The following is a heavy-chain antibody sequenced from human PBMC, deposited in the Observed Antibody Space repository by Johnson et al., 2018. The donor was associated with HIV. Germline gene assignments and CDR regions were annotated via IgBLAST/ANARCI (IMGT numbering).Heavy chain of an antibody. D-gene: IGHD3-22*01. Sequence: VQLVESGGGLVQPGGSLRLSCAASGFTVSSNYMSWVRQAPGKGLEWVSVIYSGSTIYYADSVKGRFTISRDNAKNSLYLQMNSLRAEDTAVYYCARVQIISGFNWHYYESSIDAVDIWGQGTMVTVSS. CDR2: IYSGSTI. CDR3: ARVQIISGFNWHYYESSIDAVDI. CDR1: GFTVSSNY. J-gene: IGHJ3*02. V-gene: IGHV3-66*01.